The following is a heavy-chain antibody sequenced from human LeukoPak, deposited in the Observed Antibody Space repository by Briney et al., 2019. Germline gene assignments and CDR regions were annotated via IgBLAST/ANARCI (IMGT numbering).Heavy chain of an antibody. D-gene: IGHD2-8*01. Sequence: PSETLSLTCTVSRGSISSYYWSWIRQPPGKGLEWIGYIDNSGNTNSNPSLKSRVTMSVDTSKNQFSLTLNSLTAADTAVYYCARSSPAGVNFDSWGQGMLVTVSS. CDR2: IDNSGNT. CDR1: RGSISSYY. V-gene: IGHV4-59*12. J-gene: IGHJ4*02. CDR3: ARSSPAGVNFDS.